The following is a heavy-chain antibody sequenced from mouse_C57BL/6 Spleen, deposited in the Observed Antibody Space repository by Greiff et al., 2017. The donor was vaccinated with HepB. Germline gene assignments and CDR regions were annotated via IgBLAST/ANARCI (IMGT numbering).Heavy chain of an antibody. CDR2: IDPNSGGT. Sequence: VQLQQPGAELVKPGASVKLSCKASGYTFTSYWMHWVKQRPGRGLEWIGRIDPNSGGTKYNEKFKSKATLTVDKPSSTAYMQLSSLTSEDSAVYDCARSLTTVVAKGFAYWGQGTLVTVSA. V-gene: IGHV1-72*01. D-gene: IGHD1-1*01. CDR3: ARSLTTVVAKGFAY. J-gene: IGHJ3*01. CDR1: GYTFTSYW.